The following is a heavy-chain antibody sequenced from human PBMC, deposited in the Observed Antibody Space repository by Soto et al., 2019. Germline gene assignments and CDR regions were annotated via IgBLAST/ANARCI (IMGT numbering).Heavy chain of an antibody. D-gene: IGHD5-12*01. Sequence: GGSLRLSCAASGFTFSSYAMSWVRQAPGKGLEWVSAISGSGGSTYYADSVKGRFTISRDNSKNTLYLQMNRLRAEDTAVYYCAKAYSGYDMWGFDYWGQGTLVTVSS. CDR2: ISGSGGST. CDR3: AKAYSGYDMWGFDY. V-gene: IGHV3-23*01. CDR1: GFTFSSYA. J-gene: IGHJ4*02.